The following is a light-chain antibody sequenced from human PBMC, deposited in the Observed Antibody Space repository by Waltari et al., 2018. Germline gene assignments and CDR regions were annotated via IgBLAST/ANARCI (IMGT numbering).Light chain of an antibody. J-gene: IGLJ3*02. V-gene: IGLV1-40*01. Sequence: QSVLTQPPSVSGAPGQRVTISCTGSSSNIGAGYDVHWYQQPPGTAPKLLISGNVNRPSGVPDRFPGSKSGASASLAITGLQAEDEADYYCQSYDRSLSGSLFGGGTKLTVL. CDR3: QSYDRSLSGSL. CDR2: GNV. CDR1: SSNIGAGYD.